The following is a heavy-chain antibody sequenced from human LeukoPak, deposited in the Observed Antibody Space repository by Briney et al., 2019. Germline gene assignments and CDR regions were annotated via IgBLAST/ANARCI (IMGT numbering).Heavy chain of an antibody. CDR1: GFTFSSYW. V-gene: IGHV3-74*01. CDR3: ARARGYSYGDVDY. Sequence: PGGFLRFCCVASGFTFSSYWMHWVRQAPGKGPVWVSRINSDGSSRSYADSVKGRYTISRDNAKNTLYLQMNSLRAEDTAVYYCARARGYSYGDVDYWGQGKLVTVSS. J-gene: IGHJ4*02. CDR2: INSDGSSR. D-gene: IGHD5-18*01.